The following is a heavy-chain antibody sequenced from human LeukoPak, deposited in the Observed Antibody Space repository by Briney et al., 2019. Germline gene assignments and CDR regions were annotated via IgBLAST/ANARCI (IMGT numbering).Heavy chain of an antibody. J-gene: IGHJ3*02. D-gene: IGHD5-24*01. Sequence: ASETLSLTCAVYGGSFSGYYWSWIRQPPGKGLEWIGEINHSGSTNYNPSLKSRVTISVDTSKNQFSLKLSSVTAADTAVYYCAGEMATIYPPRAFDIWGQGTMDTVSS. CDR3: AGEMATIYPPRAFDI. CDR1: GGSFSGYY. V-gene: IGHV4-34*01. CDR2: INHSGST.